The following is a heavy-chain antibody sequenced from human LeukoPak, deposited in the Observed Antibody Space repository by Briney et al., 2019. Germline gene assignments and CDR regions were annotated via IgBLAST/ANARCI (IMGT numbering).Heavy chain of an antibody. Sequence: PSETLSLTCTVSGYSISSGYYWGWIGQPPGKGLERIGSIYHGGSTYYNPSLKRRVTISVDTSKNQFSLKLRSVTAADTAVYYCAGFDSGYYYFDYWGQGTLVTVSS. D-gene: IGHD5-12*01. CDR1: GYSISSGYY. CDR3: AGFDSGYYYFDY. V-gene: IGHV4-38-2*02. CDR2: IYHGGST. J-gene: IGHJ4*02.